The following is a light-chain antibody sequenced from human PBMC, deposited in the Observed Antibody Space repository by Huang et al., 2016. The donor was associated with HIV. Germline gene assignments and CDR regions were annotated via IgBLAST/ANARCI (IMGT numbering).Light chain of an antibody. V-gene: IGKV4-1*01. J-gene: IGKJ4*01. CDR3: QQYYKTPLT. CDR1: RSVFHSPNKNNY. CDR2: WTS. Sequence: DIVMTQSPDSLAVSLGERASITCKSSRSVFHSPNKNNYLAWYQHKPGQPPKLLLYWTSARESGVPDRFNGSGSRTDFTFTISSLQAEDVALYYCQQYYKTPLTFGGGTRVELK.